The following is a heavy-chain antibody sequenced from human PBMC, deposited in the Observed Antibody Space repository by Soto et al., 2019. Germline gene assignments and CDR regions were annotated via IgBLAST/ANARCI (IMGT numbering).Heavy chain of an antibody. D-gene: IGHD3-10*02. CDR3: AKDRRSTYMFRTYAMDV. V-gene: IGHV3-30*18. J-gene: IGHJ6*02. Sequence: PGGSLRLSCAASGFTFNSYGMHWVRQAPGKGLEWVAVISYDGSNKFYVDSVKGRFTISRDNSKNMLHLQMNSLRAADTAVYYCAKDRRSTYMFRTYAMDVWGQGTTVTVSS. CDR1: GFTFNSYG. CDR2: ISYDGSNK.